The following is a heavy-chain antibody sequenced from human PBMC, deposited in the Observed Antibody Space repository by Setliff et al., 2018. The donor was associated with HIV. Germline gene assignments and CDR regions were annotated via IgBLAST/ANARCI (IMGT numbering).Heavy chain of an antibody. J-gene: IGHJ4*02. CDR1: AASTRSHY. CDR2: FYYTGST. Sequence: SETLSLTCTVSAASTRSHYWPWIRQSPGKGLEWIGNFYYTGSTDYNPSFKSRVTISLDKSNNQISLNLSSATAADTAVYYCARHTVFVRYFDHWGQGMLVTVSS. D-gene: IGHD2-2*02. CDR3: ARHTVFVRYFDH. V-gene: IGHV4-59*11.